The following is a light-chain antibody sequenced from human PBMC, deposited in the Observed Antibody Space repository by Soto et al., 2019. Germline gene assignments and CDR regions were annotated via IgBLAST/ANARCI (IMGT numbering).Light chain of an antibody. CDR2: GAS. Sequence: EIVLTQSPGTLSLSPGERSILSCRASQSVSSSYLAWYRQKPGQAPSLLIYGASSRATGIPDRFSGSGSGTDFTLTISRLEPEDFAVYYCQQYGSSPRTVGPGTQVEIK. J-gene: IGKJ1*01. CDR1: QSVSSSY. CDR3: QQYGSSPRT. V-gene: IGKV3-20*01.